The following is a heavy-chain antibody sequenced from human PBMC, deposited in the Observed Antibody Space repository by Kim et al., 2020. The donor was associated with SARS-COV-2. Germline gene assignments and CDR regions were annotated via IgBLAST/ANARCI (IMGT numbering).Heavy chain of an antibody. Sequence: YADSVKGRFTISRDNSKNTLYLQMNTLRADDTAVYYCAKRHDSYWNDALDIWGQGTMVTVSS. CDR3: AKRHDSYWNDALDI. J-gene: IGHJ3*02. D-gene: IGHD1-1*01. V-gene: IGHV3-23*01.